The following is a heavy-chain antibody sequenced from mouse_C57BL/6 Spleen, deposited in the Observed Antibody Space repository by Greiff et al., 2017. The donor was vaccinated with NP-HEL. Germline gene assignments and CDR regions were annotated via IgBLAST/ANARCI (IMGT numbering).Heavy chain of an antibody. V-gene: IGHV1-80*01. CDR2: IYPGDGDT. CDR1: GYAFSSYW. CDR3: ARSVGLTGTTWFAY. J-gene: IGHJ3*01. Sequence: VQLQQSGAELVKPGASVKISCKASGYAFSSYWMNWVKQRPGKGLEWIGQIYPGDGDTNYNGKFKGKATLTADKSSSTAYMKLSSLTSADSAVYFCARSVGLTGTTWFAYWGQGTLVTVSA. D-gene: IGHD4-1*01.